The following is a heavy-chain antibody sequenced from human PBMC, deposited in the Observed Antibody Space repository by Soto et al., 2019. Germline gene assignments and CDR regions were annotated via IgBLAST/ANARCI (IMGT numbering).Heavy chain of an antibody. Sequence: SETLSLTCTVSGGSISSYYWIWIRQPPGKGLEWIGYISYSGSTNYNPSLKSRPTISVDTSKNQFSLKLRSVTAADTAVYYCARASPYGDYAPDYWGQGTLVTVS. CDR3: ARASPYGDYAPDY. D-gene: IGHD4-17*01. CDR2: ISYSGST. V-gene: IGHV4-59*01. CDR1: GGSISSYY. J-gene: IGHJ4*02.